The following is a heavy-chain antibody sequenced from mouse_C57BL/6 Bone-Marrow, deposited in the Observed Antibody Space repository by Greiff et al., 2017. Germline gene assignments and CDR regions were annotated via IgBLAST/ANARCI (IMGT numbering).Heavy chain of an antibody. Sequence: EVQLQQSGAELVRPGASVKLSCTASGFNIKDDYMHWVKQRPEQGLEWIGWIDPENGDPEYASKFQGKATITADTSSNTAYLQLSSLTSEDTAVYYCTTWGYYWYFDVWGTGTTVTVSS. D-gene: IGHD2-2*01. V-gene: IGHV14-4*01. CDR1: GFNIKDDY. CDR3: TTWGYYWYFDV. J-gene: IGHJ1*03. CDR2: IDPENGDP.